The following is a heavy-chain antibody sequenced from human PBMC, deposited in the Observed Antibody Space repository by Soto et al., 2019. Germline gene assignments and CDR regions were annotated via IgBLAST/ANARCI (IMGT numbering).Heavy chain of an antibody. D-gene: IGHD1-7*01. CDR2: ISGSGGST. CDR1: GFTFSSYA. Sequence: VQLLESGGGLVQPGGSLRLSCAASGFTFSSYAMSWVRQAPGKGLEWVSAISGSGGSTYYADSVKGRFTISRDNSKNTLYLQMNSLRAEDTAVYYCAKGPVAYNWNYNWFDPWGQGTLVTVSS. CDR3: AKGPVAYNWNYNWFDP. J-gene: IGHJ5*02. V-gene: IGHV3-23*01.